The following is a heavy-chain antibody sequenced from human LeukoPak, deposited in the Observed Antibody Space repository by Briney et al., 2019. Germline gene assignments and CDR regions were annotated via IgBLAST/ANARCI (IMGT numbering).Heavy chain of an antibody. CDR1: GFTFSSYA. V-gene: IGHV3-30-3*01. J-gene: IGHJ4*02. Sequence: GGSLRLSCAASGFTFSSYAMHWVRQAPGKGLEWVAVISYDGSNKYYADSVKGRFTISRDNSKNTLYLQMNSLRAEDTAVYYCARDEVGVWGSYPHWGQGTLVTVSS. D-gene: IGHD3-16*02. CDR2: ISYDGSNK. CDR3: ARDEVGVWGSYPH.